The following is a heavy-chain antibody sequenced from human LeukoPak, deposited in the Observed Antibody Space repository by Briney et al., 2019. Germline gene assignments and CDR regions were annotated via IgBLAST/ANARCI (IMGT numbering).Heavy chain of an antibody. CDR1: GGSISSYY. CDR3: ARQVGGSGSYYTRRYYYYYGMDV. D-gene: IGHD3-10*01. CDR2: IYYSGST. J-gene: IGHJ6*02. Sequence: SETLSLTCTVSGGSISSYYWGWIRQPPGKGLEWIGSIYYSGSTYYNPSLKSRVTISVDTSKNQFSLKLSSVTAADTAVYYCARQVGGSGSYYTRRYYYYYGMDVWGQGTTVTVSS. V-gene: IGHV4-39*01.